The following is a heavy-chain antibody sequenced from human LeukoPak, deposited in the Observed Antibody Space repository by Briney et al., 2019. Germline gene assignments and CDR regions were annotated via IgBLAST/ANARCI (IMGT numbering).Heavy chain of an antibody. J-gene: IGHJ4*02. CDR1: GFLYSRCW. V-gene: IGHV3-7*04. CDR2: INQDGSEK. Sequence: GGPLRLSCAASGFLYSRCWMSWLRQPRGKGLEWVANINQDGSEKYYVDSVKARFTISRDNAKNSLYLKMNSLRAEDTAVYYCARGMGTGEYWGQGTLVTVSS. D-gene: IGHD3-16*01. CDR3: ARGMGTGEY.